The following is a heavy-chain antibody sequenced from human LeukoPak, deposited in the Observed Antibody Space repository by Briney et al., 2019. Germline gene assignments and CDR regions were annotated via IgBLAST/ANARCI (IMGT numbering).Heavy chain of an antibody. D-gene: IGHD3-10*01. CDR2: INHSGST. CDR3: ARGYTMVRGVIIYPTGFDY. J-gene: IGHJ4*02. V-gene: IGHV4-34*01. CDR1: GGSFSGYY. Sequence: TSETLSLTCAVYGGSFSGYYWSWIRQPPGKGLEWIGEINHSGSTNYNPSLKSRVTISVDTSKNQFSLKLSPVTAADTAVYYCARGYTMVRGVIIYPTGFDYWGQGTLVTVSS.